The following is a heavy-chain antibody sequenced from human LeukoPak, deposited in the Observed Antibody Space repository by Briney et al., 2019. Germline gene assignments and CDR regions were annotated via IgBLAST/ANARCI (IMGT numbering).Heavy chain of an antibody. V-gene: IGHV3-23*01. J-gene: IGHJ4*02. Sequence: GGSLRLSCAASGFTFSNYAMRWVRQAPGKGLEWVSGISGSGGSTYYADSVKGRFTISRDNSKNTLYLQMNSLRAEDTAVYYCAKDKWDIVVVPAAGYWGQGTLVTVSS. CDR3: AKDKWDIVVVPAAGY. CDR2: ISGSGGST. D-gene: IGHD2-2*01. CDR1: GFTFSNYA.